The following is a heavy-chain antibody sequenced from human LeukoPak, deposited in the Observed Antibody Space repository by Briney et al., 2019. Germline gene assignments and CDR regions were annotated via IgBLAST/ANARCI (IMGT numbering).Heavy chain of an antibody. V-gene: IGHV3-30-3*01. CDR3: ARGSHSSWPTDY. CDR2: ISYDGSNK. J-gene: IGHJ4*02. Sequence: QLGRSLRLSCAAPGFTFSSYAMHWVRQAPGKGLEWVAVISYDGSNKYYADSVKGRFTISRDNSKNTLYLQMNSLRAEDTAVYYCARGSHSSWPTDYWGQGTLVTVSS. D-gene: IGHD6-13*01. CDR1: GFTFSSYA.